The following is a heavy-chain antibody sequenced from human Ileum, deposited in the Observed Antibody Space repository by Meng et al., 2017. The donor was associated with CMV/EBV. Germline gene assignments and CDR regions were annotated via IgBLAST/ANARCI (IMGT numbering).Heavy chain of an antibody. Sequence: GSLRLSCTVSGGSISSYYWSWIRQPPGKGLEWIGYIYYSGSTNYNPSLKSRVTISVDTSKNQFSLELSSVTAADTAVYYCARDGSSSGIDYWGQGTLVTVSS. D-gene: IGHD6-6*01. CDR1: GGSISSYY. J-gene: IGHJ4*02. CDR2: IYYSGST. V-gene: IGHV4-59*01. CDR3: ARDGSSSGIDY.